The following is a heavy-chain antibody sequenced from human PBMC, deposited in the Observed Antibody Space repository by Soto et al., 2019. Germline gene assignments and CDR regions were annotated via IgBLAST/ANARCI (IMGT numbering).Heavy chain of an antibody. CDR3: ATGVSGYRRAGY. Sequence: EVHLVESGGGLVQPGGSLRLSCAASGFTFSNYWMHWVRQAPGKGLVWVSRIKSDGTYTNYADSVKGRFTISRDNAEGTLYLQMHSLRAEDTAVYFCATGVSGYRRAGYWGQGTLVTVSS. CDR2: IKSDGTYT. D-gene: IGHD5-12*01. V-gene: IGHV3-74*01. J-gene: IGHJ4*02. CDR1: GFTFSNYW.